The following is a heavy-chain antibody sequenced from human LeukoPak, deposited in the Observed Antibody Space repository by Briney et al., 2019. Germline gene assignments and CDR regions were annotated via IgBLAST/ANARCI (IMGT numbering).Heavy chain of an antibody. D-gene: IGHD3-10*01. CDR2: IYTSGST. Sequence: SETLSLTCTVSGGSISSGSYYWRWIRQPAGKGLEWIGRIYTSGSTNYHPSLKSRVTISVDTSKNQFSLKLSSVTAADTAVYYCARDVYYYGSGSYYNAFDYWGQGTLVTVSS. J-gene: IGHJ4*02. V-gene: IGHV4-61*02. CDR3: ARDVYYYGSGSYYNAFDY. CDR1: GGSISSGSYY.